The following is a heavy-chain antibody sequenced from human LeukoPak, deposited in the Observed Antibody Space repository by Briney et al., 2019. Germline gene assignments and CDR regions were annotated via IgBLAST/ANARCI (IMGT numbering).Heavy chain of an antibody. CDR1: GYTFTSYD. J-gene: IGHJ6*02. CDR3: ARAYYDSSGYYYIYYYYGMDV. V-gene: IGHV1-8*01. CDR2: MNPNSGNT. D-gene: IGHD3-22*01. Sequence: ASVKVPCKASGYTFTSYDINWVRQATGQGLAWMGWMNPNSGNTGYAQKFQGRVTMTRNTSISTAYMELSSLRSEDTAVYYCARAYYDSSGYYYIYYYYGMDVWGQGTTVTVSS.